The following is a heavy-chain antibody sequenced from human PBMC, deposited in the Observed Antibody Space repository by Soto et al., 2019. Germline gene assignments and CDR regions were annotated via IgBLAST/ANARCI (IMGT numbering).Heavy chain of an antibody. Sequence: QVQLQQWGAGLLKPSETLSLTCAVYGWSFSGYYWSWIRQHPGKGLEWIGEINHSGSTNYNPSLKSRVTISVDTSKNQFSLKLSSVTAADTAVYYCARTYSSSWSPFEYWGQGTLVTVSS. CDR3: ARTYSSSWSPFEY. D-gene: IGHD6-13*01. J-gene: IGHJ4*02. V-gene: IGHV4-34*01. CDR2: INHSGST. CDR1: GWSFSGYY.